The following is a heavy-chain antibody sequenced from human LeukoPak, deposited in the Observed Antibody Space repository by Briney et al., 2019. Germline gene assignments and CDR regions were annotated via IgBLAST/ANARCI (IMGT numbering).Heavy chain of an antibody. Sequence: SETLSLTCAVSGGSTSSGGYSWSWIRQPPGKGLGWIGYIYHSGSTYYNPSLKSRVTISVDRSKNQFSLKLSSVTAAGTAVYYCARGDFDYWGQGTLVTVSS. V-gene: IGHV4-30-2*01. CDR2: IYHSGST. J-gene: IGHJ4*02. CDR1: GGSTSSGGYS. CDR3: ARGDFDY.